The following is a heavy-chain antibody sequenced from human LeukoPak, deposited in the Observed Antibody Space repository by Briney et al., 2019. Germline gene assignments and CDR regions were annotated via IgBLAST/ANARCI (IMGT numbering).Heavy chain of an antibody. CDR3: ARGLQIRKQSLGY. CDR2: INHSGSP. D-gene: IGHD6-19*01. CDR1: GGSFSGYY. V-gene: IGHV4-34*01. J-gene: IGHJ4*02. Sequence: SETLSLTCAVYGGSFSGYYWSWIRQPPGKGLECIGEINHSGSPTYNPSLKSRVTISVDTSKDQFSLRLSSMTAADTAVYYCARGLQIRKQSLGYWGQGTLVTVSS.